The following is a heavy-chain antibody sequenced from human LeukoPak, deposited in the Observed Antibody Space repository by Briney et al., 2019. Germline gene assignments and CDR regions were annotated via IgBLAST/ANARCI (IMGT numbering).Heavy chain of an antibody. J-gene: IGHJ4*02. CDR1: GFTFSSYA. Sequence: GGSLRLSCAASGFTFSSYAMSWVRQAPGKGLEWVSAISGSGGSTYYADSVKGRFTISRDNSKNTLYLQMNSLRAEDTAVYYXAKXRMRIAVAGTDYWGQGTLVTVSS. CDR2: ISGSGGST. CDR3: AKXRMRIAVAGTDY. D-gene: IGHD6-19*01. V-gene: IGHV3-23*01.